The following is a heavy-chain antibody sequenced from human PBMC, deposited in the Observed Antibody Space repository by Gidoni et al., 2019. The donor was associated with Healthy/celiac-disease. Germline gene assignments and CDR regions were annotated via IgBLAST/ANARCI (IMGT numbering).Heavy chain of an antibody. CDR1: GGTFSSYA. CDR3: ARVLFPYCSSTSCADDYYYYYMDV. J-gene: IGHJ6*03. Sequence: QVQLVQSGAEVKKPGSSVTVSCKASGGTFSSYAISWVRQAPGQGLEWMGGIIHIFGTANYAQKFQGRVTITADESTSTAYMELSSLRSEDTAVYYCARVLFPYCSSTSCADDYYYYYMDVWGKGTTVTVSS. V-gene: IGHV1-69*01. CDR2: IIHIFGTA. D-gene: IGHD2-2*01.